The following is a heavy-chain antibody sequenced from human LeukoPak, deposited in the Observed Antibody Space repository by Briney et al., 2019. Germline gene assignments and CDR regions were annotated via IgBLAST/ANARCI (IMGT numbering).Heavy chain of an antibody. CDR3: SYGPYYYYGMYV. J-gene: IGHJ6*02. CDR1: GFTVSSNY. Sequence: GGSLRLSCAASGFTVSSNYMSWVRQAPGKGLEWVSVIYSGGSTYYADSVKGRFTISRDNSKNTLYLQMNSLRAEDTAVYYCSYGPYYYYGMYVWGQGTTVTVSS. CDR2: IYSGGST. D-gene: IGHD3-10*01. V-gene: IGHV3-53*01.